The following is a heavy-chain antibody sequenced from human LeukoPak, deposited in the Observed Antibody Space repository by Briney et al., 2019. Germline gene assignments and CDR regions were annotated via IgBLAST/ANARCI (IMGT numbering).Heavy chain of an antibody. CDR3: VRDDDSNCYDP. Sequence: EASVTLSCTASGYTFTDYYIHWVRQPPGQGLEWMGEINPKSGGTAYAQRFQGRVTMTRDTSISTVYMELRSLRSDDTAMYYCVRDDDSNCYDPWGQGTPVTVSS. J-gene: IGHJ5*02. V-gene: IGHV1-2*02. D-gene: IGHD2-21*01. CDR2: INPKSGGT. CDR1: GYTFTDYY.